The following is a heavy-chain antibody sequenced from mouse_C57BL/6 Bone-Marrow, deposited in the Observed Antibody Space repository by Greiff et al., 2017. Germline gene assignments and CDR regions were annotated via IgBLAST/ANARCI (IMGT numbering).Heavy chain of an antibody. J-gene: IGHJ3*01. CDR3: ARLNSNYPAWFAY. CDR2: INPNNGGT. V-gene: IGHV1-18*01. CDR1: GYTFTDYN. Sequence: EVQLQQSGPELVKPGASVKIPCKASGYTFTDYNMDWVKQSHGKSLEWIGDINPNNGGTIYNQKFKGKATLTVDKSSSTAYMELRSLTSEDTAVYYCARLNSNYPAWFAYWGQGTLVTVSA. D-gene: IGHD2-5*01.